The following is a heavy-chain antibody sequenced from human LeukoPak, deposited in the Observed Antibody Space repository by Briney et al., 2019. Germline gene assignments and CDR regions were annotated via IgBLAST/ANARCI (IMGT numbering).Heavy chain of an antibody. Sequence: QAGGSLRLSCAASGFTFSSYGMHWVRQAPGKGLEWVAVIWYDGSNKYYADSVKGRFTISRDNSKNTLYLQMNSLRAEDTAVYYCASVYGDYGPADYWGQGTLVTVSS. D-gene: IGHD4-17*01. CDR2: IWYDGSNK. V-gene: IGHV3-33*01. CDR3: ASVYGDYGPADY. J-gene: IGHJ4*02. CDR1: GFTFSSYG.